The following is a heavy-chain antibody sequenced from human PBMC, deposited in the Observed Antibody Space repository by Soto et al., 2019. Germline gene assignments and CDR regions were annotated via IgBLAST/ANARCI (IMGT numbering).Heavy chain of an antibody. V-gene: IGHV4-31*03. CDR3: ARVVSSSGSAYGMDV. Sequence: SETQSLTCTVSGGSISSGGYYWSWIRQHPGKGLEWIGYIYYSGSTYYNPSLKSRVTISVDTSKNQFSLKLSSVTAADTAVYYCARVVSSSGSAYGMDVWGQGTTVTLS. CDR2: IYYSGST. J-gene: IGHJ6*02. D-gene: IGHD6-19*01. CDR1: GGSISSGGYY.